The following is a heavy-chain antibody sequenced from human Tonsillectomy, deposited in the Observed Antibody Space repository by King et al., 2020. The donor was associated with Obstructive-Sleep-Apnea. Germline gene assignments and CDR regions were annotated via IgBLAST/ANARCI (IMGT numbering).Heavy chain of an antibody. CDR2: IYYSGST. CDR3: AAAYYDILTGSKRYWFDP. J-gene: IGHJ5*02. D-gene: IGHD3-9*01. Sequence: QLQESGPGLVKPSETLSLTCTVSGGSISSSSYYWGWIRQPPGKGLEWIGSIYYSGSTYYNPSLKSRVTISVDTSKNQFSLKLSSVTAADMAVYYCAAAYYDILTGSKRYWFDPWGQGTLVTVSS. V-gene: IGHV4-39*07. CDR1: GGSISSSSYY.